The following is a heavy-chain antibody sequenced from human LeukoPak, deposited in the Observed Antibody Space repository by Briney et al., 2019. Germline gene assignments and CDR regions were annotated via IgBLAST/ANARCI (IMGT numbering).Heavy chain of an antibody. Sequence: GGSLRLSCAASGFTLSSYGVHGVRQAPGKGVEGGAVISYDGSNKYYADSVKGRFTISRDNAKNTLYVEMNSLRAEGTDVYYCAPQYYDSSGYYRAVSAVRNGNWFDPGGQGTLATVS. CDR1: GFTLSSYG. J-gene: IGHJ5*02. V-gene: IGHV3-30*03. CDR3: APQYYDSSGYYRAVSAVRNGNWFDP. CDR2: ISYDGSNK. D-gene: IGHD3-22*01.